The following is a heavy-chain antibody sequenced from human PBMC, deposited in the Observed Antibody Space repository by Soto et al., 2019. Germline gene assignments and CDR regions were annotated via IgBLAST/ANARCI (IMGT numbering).Heavy chain of an antibody. CDR2: IYYSGST. J-gene: IGHJ5*02. D-gene: IGHD6-13*01. V-gene: IGHV4-39*01. Sequence: QLQLQESGPGLVKPSETLSLTCTVSGGSISSSSYYWGWIRQPPGKGLEWIGSIYYSGSTYYNPSLQSRVTISVDTSKTQCSLKLSSVTAADTAVYYCARHQSHSSSYVDPWGQGTLVTVSS. CDR1: GGSISSSSYY. CDR3: ARHQSHSSSYVDP.